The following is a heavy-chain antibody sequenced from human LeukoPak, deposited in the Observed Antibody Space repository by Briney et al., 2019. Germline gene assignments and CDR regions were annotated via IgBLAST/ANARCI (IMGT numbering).Heavy chain of an antibody. CDR1: GFAFGDYA. V-gene: IGHV3-9*01. D-gene: IGHD3-10*01. CDR2: ISWNSGSI. Sequence: SLRLSCVASGFAFGDYAMHWVRQAPGKGLEWVSGISWNSGSIGYADSVKGRFTISRDNAKNSLYLQMNSLRAEDTALYYCAKGGKIYYGSGKGFDYWGQGTLVTVSS. CDR3: AKGGKIYYGSGKGFDY. J-gene: IGHJ4*02.